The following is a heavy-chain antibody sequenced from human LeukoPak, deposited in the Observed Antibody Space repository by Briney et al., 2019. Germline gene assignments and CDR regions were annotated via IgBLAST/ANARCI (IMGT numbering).Heavy chain of an antibody. CDR2: ISGSGGST. CDR1: GFTFSDYG. Sequence: PGGSLGLSCAASGFTFSDYGMHWVRQAPGKGLEWVSAISGSGGSTYYADSVKGRFTISRDNSKNTLYLQMNSLRAEDTAVYYCANSKPSYDSSGYYTYWGQGTLVTVSS. D-gene: IGHD3-22*01. J-gene: IGHJ4*02. V-gene: IGHV3-23*01. CDR3: ANSKPSYDSSGYYTY.